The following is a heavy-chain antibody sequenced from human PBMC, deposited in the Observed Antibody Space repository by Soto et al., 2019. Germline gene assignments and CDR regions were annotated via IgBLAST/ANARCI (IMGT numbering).Heavy chain of an antibody. CDR1: GFTFDDYT. J-gene: IGHJ4*02. Sequence: TGGSLRLSCAASGFTFDDYTMHWVRQAPGKGLEWVSLISWGGGSTYYADSVKGRFTISRDNAKNSLYLQMNSLRAEDTAVYYCAIDGTLYCSSTSCRLGYWGQGTLVTVSS. CDR3: AIDGTLYCSSTSCRLGY. CDR2: ISWGGGST. V-gene: IGHV3-43*01. D-gene: IGHD2-2*01.